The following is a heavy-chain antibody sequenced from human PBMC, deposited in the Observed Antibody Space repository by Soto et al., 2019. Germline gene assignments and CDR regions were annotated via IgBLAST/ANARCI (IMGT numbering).Heavy chain of an antibody. CDR1: GLPVSTNY. CDR3: VRDGLDYYDTERLYFDN. Sequence: EVQLVESGGGLIQLGGSLNLSCAASGLPVSTNYMSWVRQAPGKGLEWVASISSSAVYIDYADSVKGRFTISRDNANNSLYLQMNSLRAEDTATYYCVRDGLDYYDTERLYFDNWGQGTLVTVSS. D-gene: IGHD3-22*01. CDR2: ISSSAVYI. V-gene: IGHV3-21*01. J-gene: IGHJ4*02.